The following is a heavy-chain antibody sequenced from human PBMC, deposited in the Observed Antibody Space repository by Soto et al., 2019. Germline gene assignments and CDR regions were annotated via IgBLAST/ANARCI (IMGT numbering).Heavy chain of an antibody. Sequence: DVQLVESGGGLVKPGGSLRLSCEVSGFSFSISAMNWVRQAPGKGLEWVSSINSGSTSVRYADSVKGRFTISRDNANNSLSLHMNILRVEDTAVYYCARGGGSLNYWGQGTLVTVSS. CDR1: GFSFSISA. D-gene: IGHD2-15*01. V-gene: IGHV3-21*02. CDR3: ARGGGSLNY. CDR2: INSGSTSV. J-gene: IGHJ4*02.